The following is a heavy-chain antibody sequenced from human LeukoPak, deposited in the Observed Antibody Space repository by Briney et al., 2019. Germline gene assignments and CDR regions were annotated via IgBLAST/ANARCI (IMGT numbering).Heavy chain of an antibody. V-gene: IGHV3-73*01. Sequence: GGSLKLSCAASGFMFSGSAMHWVRQASGKGLEWVGRIRTRSYSYAAVYAASVEGRFTISRDDSKNTAYLQMNSLKTEDTAVYYCTTWELDYFDYWGQGTPVTVSS. CDR3: TTWELDYFDY. D-gene: IGHD1-26*01. CDR1: GFMFSGSA. J-gene: IGHJ4*02. CDR2: IRTRSYSYAA.